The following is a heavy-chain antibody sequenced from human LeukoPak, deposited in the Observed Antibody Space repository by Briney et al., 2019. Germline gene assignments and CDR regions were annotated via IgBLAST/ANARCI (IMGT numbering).Heavy chain of an antibody. Sequence: GGSLRLSCAASGFTVSSNYMSWVRQAPGKGLEWVSVIYSGGSTYYADSVKGRFTISRDNSKNTLYLQMNSLRAEDTAVYYCAQPYYDSSGYPNWFDPWGQGTLVTVSS. J-gene: IGHJ5*02. D-gene: IGHD3-22*01. CDR2: IYSGGST. CDR3: AQPYYDSSGYPNWFDP. CDR1: GFTVSSNY. V-gene: IGHV3-53*01.